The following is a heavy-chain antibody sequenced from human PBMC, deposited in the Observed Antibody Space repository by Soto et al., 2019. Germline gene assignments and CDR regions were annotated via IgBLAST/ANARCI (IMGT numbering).Heavy chain of an antibody. CDR3: TSRVVTTVTPFDY. CDR1: GFTFSGSA. V-gene: IGHV3-73*02. CDR2: IRSKANSYAT. J-gene: IGHJ4*02. D-gene: IGHD4-17*01. Sequence: EVQLVESGGGLVQPGGSLKLSCAASGFTFSGSAMHWVRQASGKGLEWVGRIRSKANSYATAYAASVKGRFTISRDDSKNTAYLQMNSLKTEDTAVYYCTSRVVTTVTPFDYWGQGTLVTVSS.